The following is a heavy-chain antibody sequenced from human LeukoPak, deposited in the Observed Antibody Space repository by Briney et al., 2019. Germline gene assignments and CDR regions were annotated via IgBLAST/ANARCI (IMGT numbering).Heavy chain of an antibody. D-gene: IGHD3-10*01. V-gene: IGHV3-21*01. CDR2: ISSSSSYI. Sequence: GGSLRLSCAASGFTFSSYSMNWVRQAPGKGLEWDSSISSSSSYIYYADSVKGRFTISRDNAKNSLYLQMNSPRAEDTAVYYCARAYYFDSRNYYNPTSSFDYWGQGTLVTVSS. CDR1: GFTFSSYS. J-gene: IGHJ4*02. CDR3: ARAYYFDSRNYYNPTSSFDY.